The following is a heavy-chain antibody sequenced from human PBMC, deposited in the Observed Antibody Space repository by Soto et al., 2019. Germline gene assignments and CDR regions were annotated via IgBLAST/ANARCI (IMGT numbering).Heavy chain of an antibody. Sequence: TSETLSLTCAVSGFSISGGHYWGWIRQSPGKGLEWIGSIYHSGSTYYNPSLKSRVTISVDKVKNKFSLRLSSATAADTAVYYCAKDYDSSGHLGAYYFDYWGQGTLVTVSS. J-gene: IGHJ4*02. V-gene: IGHV4-38-2*02. CDR3: AKDYDSSGHLGAYYFDY. CDR2: IYHSGST. CDR1: GFSISGGHY. D-gene: IGHD3-22*01.